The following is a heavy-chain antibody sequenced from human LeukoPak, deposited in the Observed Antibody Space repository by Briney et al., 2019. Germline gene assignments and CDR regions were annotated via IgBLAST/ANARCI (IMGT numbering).Heavy chain of an antibody. D-gene: IGHD2-21*02. CDR2: YYIESP. CDR1: GASISTSAYS. V-gene: IGHV4-39*07. J-gene: IGHJ4*02. Sequence: PSETLSLTCTVSGASISTSAYSWGWIRQPPGKGLEWIGLYYIESPYYNPSLKSRVTISVDTSKNQFSLKLSSVTAADTAVYYCARVSAAYCGGDCYPNLDYWGQGTLVTVSS. CDR3: ARVSAAYCGGDCYPNLDY.